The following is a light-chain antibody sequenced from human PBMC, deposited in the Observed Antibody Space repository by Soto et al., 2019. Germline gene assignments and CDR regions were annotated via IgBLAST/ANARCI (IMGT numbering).Light chain of an antibody. Sequence: QSVLTQPPSASGTPGQSVTLSCSGSSSNIGLNAVNWFQHLPGTAPKLLISTTNRRPSGVPDRFSGSKSGTSAFLAISGLQSEDEADYYCAAWDGSLLVAFGGGTKVTVL. CDR3: AAWDGSLLVA. J-gene: IGLJ3*02. CDR1: SSNIGLNA. CDR2: TTN. V-gene: IGLV1-44*01.